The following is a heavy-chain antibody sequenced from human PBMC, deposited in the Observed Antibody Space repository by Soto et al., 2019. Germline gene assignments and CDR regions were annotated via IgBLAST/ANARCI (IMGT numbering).Heavy chain of an antibody. CDR1: GGSFSGYY. J-gene: IGHJ6*02. CDR2: INHSGST. CDR3: ASYPKYYYGMDV. Sequence: PSETLSLTCAVYGGSFSGYYWSWIRQPPGKGLEWIGEINHSGSTNYNPSLKSRVTISVDTSKNQFSLKLSSVTAADTAVYYCASYPKYYYGMDVWGQGTTVTVSS. V-gene: IGHV4-34*01.